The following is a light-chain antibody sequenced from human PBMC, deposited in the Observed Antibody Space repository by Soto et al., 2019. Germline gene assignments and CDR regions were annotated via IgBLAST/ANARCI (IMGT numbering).Light chain of an antibody. CDR2: AAS. Sequence: DIQMTQSPSSLSASVGDRLTITCRASQSITTYLNWYQQRPGAAPKLLIYAASTLQCGVPSRCSGSGAGRDFALTISGLKPEDFATYYCQQSYNTPRTFGQGTKVEI. CDR3: QQSYNTPRT. J-gene: IGKJ1*01. CDR1: QSITTY. V-gene: IGKV1-39*01.